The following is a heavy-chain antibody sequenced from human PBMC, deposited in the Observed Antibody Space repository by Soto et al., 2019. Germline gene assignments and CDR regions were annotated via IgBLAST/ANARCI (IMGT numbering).Heavy chain of an antibody. J-gene: IGHJ6*02. D-gene: IGHD2-2*01. CDR1: GFTFSSYE. CDR2: ISSSGSTI. V-gene: IGHV3-48*03. Sequence: EVQLVESGGGLVQPGGSLRLSCAASGFTFSSYEMNWVRQAPGKGLEWVSYISSSGSTIYYADSVKGRFTISRDNAKNSLYLQMNSLRVEDTAVYYCARDDIVVVPAAAGSMDVWGQGTTVTVSS. CDR3: ARDDIVVVPAAAGSMDV.